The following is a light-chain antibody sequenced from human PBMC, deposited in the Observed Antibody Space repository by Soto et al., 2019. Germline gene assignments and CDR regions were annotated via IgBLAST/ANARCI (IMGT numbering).Light chain of an antibody. Sequence: QSALTPPASVSGSPGRSITISCTGTSSDVGSYNLVSWYQQHPGKAPKLMIYEGSKRPSGVSNRFSGSKSGNTASLTISSLLPEDEADYYCCSYAGSSTFYVFGTGTKVTVL. CDR3: CSYAGSSTFYV. J-gene: IGLJ1*01. V-gene: IGLV2-23*03. CDR1: SSDVGSYNL. CDR2: EGS.